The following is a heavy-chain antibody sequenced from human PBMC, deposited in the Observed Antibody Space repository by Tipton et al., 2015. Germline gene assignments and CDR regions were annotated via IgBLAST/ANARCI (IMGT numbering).Heavy chain of an antibody. CDR3: ARHSVAKKVLDY. Sequence: TLSLTCIVSGGSINGSNNYWGWIRQPPGKGLEWIGTIYESGSTHYNPSLKSRVTISVDMSKNQFSLKLSSVTAADTAVYYCARHSVAKKVLDYWGQGTLVTVSS. V-gene: IGHV4-39*01. CDR2: IYESGST. CDR1: GGSINGSNNY. D-gene: IGHD6-19*01. J-gene: IGHJ4*02.